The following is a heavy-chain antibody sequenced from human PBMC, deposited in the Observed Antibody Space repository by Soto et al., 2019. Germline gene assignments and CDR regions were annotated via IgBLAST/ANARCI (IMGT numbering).Heavy chain of an antibody. J-gene: IGHJ3*01. V-gene: IGHV3-23*01. D-gene: IGHD6-6*01. CDR2: LSRGGGTT. CDR3: AKDGQYRTDGFDV. CDR1: GFTFSSHG. Sequence: EAQLLESGGDWAQPGGSLRLSCAASGFTFSSHGMSWVRQAPGKGLEWIAGLSRGGGTTYYADSVKGRFTISRDNSKNTLDLIMNSLKVEDKALYYCAKDGQYRTDGFDVWGQGTMVTVSS.